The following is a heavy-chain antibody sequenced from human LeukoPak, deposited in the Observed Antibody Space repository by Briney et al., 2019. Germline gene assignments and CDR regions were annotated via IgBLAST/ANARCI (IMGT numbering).Heavy chain of an antibody. D-gene: IGHD3-16*01. CDR2: ISKDGSSK. CDR1: GFTFSSYA. V-gene: IGHV3-30*18. J-gene: IGHJ4*02. CDR3: AKDEFIITFFDH. Sequence: GGSLRLSCAASGFTFSSYAMSWVRQAPGKGLEWVAVISKDGSSKYYGDSVKGRFTISRDNSKNTLYLQMNSLRVEDTALYYCAKDEFIITFFDHWGQGTLVTVSS.